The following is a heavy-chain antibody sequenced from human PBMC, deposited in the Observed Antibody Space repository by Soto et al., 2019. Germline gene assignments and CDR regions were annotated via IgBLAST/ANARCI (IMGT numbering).Heavy chain of an antibody. J-gene: IGHJ6*03. D-gene: IGHD3-3*01. Sequence: ASVKVSCKASGYTFTSYDINWVRQATGQGLEWMGWMNPNSGNTGYAQKFQGRVTMTRNTSISTAYMELSSLRSEDTAVYYCARGLYDFWSGYYSRPSDMDVWGKGTTVTVSS. CDR3: ARGLYDFWSGYYSRPSDMDV. CDR1: GYTFTSYD. V-gene: IGHV1-8*01. CDR2: MNPNSGNT.